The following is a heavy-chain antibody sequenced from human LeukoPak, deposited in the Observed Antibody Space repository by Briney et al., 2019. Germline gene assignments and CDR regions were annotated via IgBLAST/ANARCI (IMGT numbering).Heavy chain of an antibody. J-gene: IGHJ5*02. D-gene: IGHD2-2*01. CDR3: ARVGYCSSTSCYDWFDP. CDR1: GYTFTSYG. Sequence: GASVKVSCKASGYTFTSYGISWVRQAPGQGLEWMGWISAYNGNTNYAQKLQGRVSMTTDTSTSTAYMELRSLRSDDTAVYYCARVGYCSSTSCYDWFDPWGQGTLVTVSS. CDR2: ISAYNGNT. V-gene: IGHV1-18*01.